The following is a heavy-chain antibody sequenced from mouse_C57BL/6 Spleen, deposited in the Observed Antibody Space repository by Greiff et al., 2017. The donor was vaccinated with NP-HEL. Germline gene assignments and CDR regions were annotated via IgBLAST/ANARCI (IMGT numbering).Heavy chain of an antibody. CDR2: IGAGGSYT. D-gene: IGHD2-1*01. CDR1: GFTFSSYA. J-gene: IGHJ2*01. Sequence: EVQLVESGGGLVKPGGSLKLSCAASGFTFSSYAMSWVRQTPEKRLEWVATIGAGGSYTYYPDNVKGRFTISRDNAKNNLYLQMSHLKSEDTAMYYCARGDGNYSYWGQGTTLTVSS. V-gene: IGHV5-4*01. CDR3: ARGDGNYSY.